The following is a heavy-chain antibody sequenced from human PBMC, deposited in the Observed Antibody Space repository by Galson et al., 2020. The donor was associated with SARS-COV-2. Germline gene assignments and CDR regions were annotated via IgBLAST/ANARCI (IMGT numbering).Heavy chain of an antibody. CDR1: GFTFRDYG. CDR2: IGYDGRNR. Sequence: GGSLRLSCEASGFTFRDYGMHWVRQAPGKGLEWVTFIGYDGRNRYYRESVKGRFTISRDNSKNTLHLQMNSLRAEDTGLYYCAKDEGFADLSDYHNYAMDAWGQGTTVDVSS. V-gene: IGHV3-30*02. CDR3: AKDEGFADLSDYHNYAMDA. J-gene: IGHJ6*02. D-gene: IGHD3-10*01.